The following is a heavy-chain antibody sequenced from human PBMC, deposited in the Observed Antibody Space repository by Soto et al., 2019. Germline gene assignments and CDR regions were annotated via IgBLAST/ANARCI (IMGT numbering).Heavy chain of an antibody. CDR1: GYTPTNYD. Sequence: QVPLVQSGPEVKKPGASVTVSCKTSGYTPTNYDIGWVRQAPGQGLEWMGWISAYNGNRNSAQKLQGRLTMTTDTSTKTAYMGLRSLSSADTAVYFCASALYRRGTYYAFDNWGQGTLVTVSS. V-gene: IGHV1-18*01. CDR3: ASALYRRGTYYAFDN. CDR2: ISAYNGNR. J-gene: IGHJ4*02. D-gene: IGHD1-26*01.